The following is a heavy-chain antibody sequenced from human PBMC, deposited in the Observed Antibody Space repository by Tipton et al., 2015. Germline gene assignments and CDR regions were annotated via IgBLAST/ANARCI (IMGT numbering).Heavy chain of an antibody. CDR3: ARVPPYYDILTGHWGGYYYYAMDV. V-gene: IGHV4-4*07. CDR1: GGSISSYY. D-gene: IGHD3-9*01. CDR2: IYTSGST. J-gene: IGHJ6*02. Sequence: TLSLTCTVSGGSISSYYWSWIRQPAGKGLEWIGRIYTSGSTNYNPSLKSRVTMSVDTSKNQFSLRLSSVTAADTAVYYCARVPPYYDILTGHWGGYYYYAMDVWGQGTTVTVSS.